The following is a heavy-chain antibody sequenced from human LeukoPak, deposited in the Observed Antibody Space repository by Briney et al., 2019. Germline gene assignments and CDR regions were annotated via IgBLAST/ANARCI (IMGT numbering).Heavy chain of an antibody. CDR3: ARASSDDTAMATPFAY. Sequence: SVKVSCKASGGTFSNYAINWVRQAPGQGLEWMGGITPIFGTANYLQKFQGRVTITADKSTSTAYMELSRPRSEDTAIYYCARASSDDTAMATPFAYWGQGTLVTVSS. V-gene: IGHV1-69*06. CDR1: GGTFSNYA. J-gene: IGHJ4*02. D-gene: IGHD5-18*01. CDR2: ITPIFGTA.